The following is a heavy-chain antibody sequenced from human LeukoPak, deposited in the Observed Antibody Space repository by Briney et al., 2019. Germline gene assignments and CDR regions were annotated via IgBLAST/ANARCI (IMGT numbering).Heavy chain of an antibody. Sequence: GGTLRLSCAASGFTFSSYGMSWVRQAPGKGLEWVTAISGSGGSTYYADSVKGRFTISRDNAKNSLYLQMNSLTTDDVAFYYCTRSTGWYNYFDYWGQGALVTVSS. CDR3: TRSTGWYNYFDY. CDR1: GFTFSSYG. J-gene: IGHJ4*02. V-gene: IGHV3-23*01. D-gene: IGHD6-19*01. CDR2: ISGSGGST.